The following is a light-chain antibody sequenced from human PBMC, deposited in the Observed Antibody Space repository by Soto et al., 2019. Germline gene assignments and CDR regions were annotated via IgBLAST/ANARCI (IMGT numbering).Light chain of an antibody. CDR1: SSNIGAGYD. CDR2: GNS. CDR3: QSYDSSLSTWV. V-gene: IGLV1-40*01. Sequence: QSVLTQPPSVSGAPGQRVTISCTGSSSNIGAGYDVHWYQQLPRTAPKLLIYGNSNRPSGVPDRFSSSKSGTSASLAITGLQAEDEADYYCQSYDSSLSTWVFGGGTKLTVL. J-gene: IGLJ3*02.